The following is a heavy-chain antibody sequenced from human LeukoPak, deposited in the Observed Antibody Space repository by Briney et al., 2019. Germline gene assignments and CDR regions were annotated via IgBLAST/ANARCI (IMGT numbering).Heavy chain of an antibody. CDR2: INWNGGST. CDR1: GFTFDDSV. J-gene: IGHJ6*04. CDR3: AELGITMIGGA. Sequence: GGSLRLSCAASGFTFDDSVMSWVRQAPGKGLEWVSGINWNGGSTGYADSVKGRFTISRDNAKNSLYLQMNSLRAEDTAVYYCAELGITMIGGAWGKGTTVTVSS. V-gene: IGHV3-20*04. D-gene: IGHD3-10*02.